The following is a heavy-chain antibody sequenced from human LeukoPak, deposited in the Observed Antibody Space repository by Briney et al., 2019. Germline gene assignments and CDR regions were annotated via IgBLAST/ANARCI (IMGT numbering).Heavy chain of an antibody. Sequence: GGSLRLSCAVSGITLSNYGMSWVRQAPGKGLEWVAGISGSGGGTNYADSVKGRFTISRDNSKNTLYLQMNSLRAEDTAVYYCARDLSYDFWSGYYNGDAFDIWGQGTMVTVSS. CDR3: ARDLSYDFWSGYYNGDAFDI. V-gene: IGHV3-23*01. D-gene: IGHD3-3*01. CDR1: GITLSNYG. CDR2: ISGSGGGT. J-gene: IGHJ3*02.